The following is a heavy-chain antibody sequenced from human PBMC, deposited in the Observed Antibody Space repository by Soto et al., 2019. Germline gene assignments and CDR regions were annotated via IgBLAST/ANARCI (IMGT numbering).Heavy chain of an antibody. CDR2: INHSGTV. D-gene: IGHD3-3*01. CDR1: GGAFNGYY. Sequence: QVHLQQWGAGLLKPSETLSLTCAVNGGAFNGYYWTWIRQSPGKGLQWIGEINHSGTVDYNPSLKSRVTFSIDTSKKQFSLTLTSVTAADTAVYYCARDQYDFRSGSYYYAMEVWGQGTKVTVSS. CDR3: ARDQYDFRSGSYYYAMEV. J-gene: IGHJ6*02. V-gene: IGHV4-34*01.